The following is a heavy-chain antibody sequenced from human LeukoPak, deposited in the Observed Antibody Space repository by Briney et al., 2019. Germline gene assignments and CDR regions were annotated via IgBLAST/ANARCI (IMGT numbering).Heavy chain of an antibody. CDR1: GGSITGHY. CDR2: IHCTGST. CDR3: ARLHALGAEEFDP. D-gene: IGHD3-16*01. Sequence: SSETLSLTCTVSGGSITGHYWSWIRQPPGKGLEWIGYIHCTGSTNYNPSLNSRITMSVDTPNNQFSLRLTSVTATDTAVYYCARLHALGAEEFDPWGQGALVTVSS. V-gene: IGHV4-59*11. J-gene: IGHJ5*02.